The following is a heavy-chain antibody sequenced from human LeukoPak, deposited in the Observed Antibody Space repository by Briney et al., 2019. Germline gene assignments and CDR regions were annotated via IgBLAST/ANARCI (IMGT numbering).Heavy chain of an antibody. V-gene: IGHV4-59*01. CDR1: GGSISSYY. D-gene: IGHD6-19*01. Sequence: SETLSLTCTVSGGSISSYYWSWIRQPPGKGLEWIGYIYYSGSTNYNPSLKSRVTISVDTSKNQFSLKLSSVTAADTAVYYCARVGGYSSGWFDAFDIWGQGTMATVSS. CDR3: ARVGGYSSGWFDAFDI. J-gene: IGHJ3*02. CDR2: IYYSGST.